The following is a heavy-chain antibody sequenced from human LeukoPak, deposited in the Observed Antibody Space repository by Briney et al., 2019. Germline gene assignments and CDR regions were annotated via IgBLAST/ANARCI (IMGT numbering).Heavy chain of an antibody. Sequence: SETLSLTCTVSGDSISSFTYYWGWIRQPPGRGLEWIASIYYSGNTYYNPSLKSRVTMSVDTSKNQFSLKLSSVTAADTAVYYCARVLDSSGYYYGFDPWGQGTLVTVSS. J-gene: IGHJ5*02. V-gene: IGHV4-39*07. D-gene: IGHD3-22*01. CDR3: ARVLDSSGYYYGFDP. CDR2: IYYSGNT. CDR1: GDSISSFTYY.